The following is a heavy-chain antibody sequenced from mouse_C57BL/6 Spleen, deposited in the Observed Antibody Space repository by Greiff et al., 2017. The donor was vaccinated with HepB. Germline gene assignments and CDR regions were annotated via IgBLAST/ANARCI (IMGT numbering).Heavy chain of an antibody. CDR1: GFSLTSYA. D-gene: IGHD1-1*01. V-gene: IGHV2-9-1*01. J-gene: IGHJ4*01. CDR3: ARNYYGSSYGYAMGY. Sequence: VQLQESGPGLVAPSQSLSITCTVSGFSLTSYAISWVRQPPGKGLEWLGVIWTGGGTNYNSALKSRLSISKDNSKSQVFLKMNSLQTDDTARYYCARNYYGSSYGYAMGYRGQGTSGTVSS. CDR2: IWTGGGT.